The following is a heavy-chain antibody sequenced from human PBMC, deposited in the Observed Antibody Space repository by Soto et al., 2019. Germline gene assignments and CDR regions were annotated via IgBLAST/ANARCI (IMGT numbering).Heavy chain of an antibody. V-gene: IGHV4-30-4*01. D-gene: IGHD3-22*01. J-gene: IGHJ1*01. CDR1: GDSVTSGDYY. CDR3: ARGDYWNRSSHYYVQV. Sequence: PSETLSLTCSVSGDSVTSGDYYWTWVRQSPGKGLEWIGYISYSGNTAYNPSLSSRLTISLDTSKNHFSLKLHAATAADTAAYYCARGDYWNRSSHYYVQVWCQATPVTVSS. CDR2: ISYSGNT.